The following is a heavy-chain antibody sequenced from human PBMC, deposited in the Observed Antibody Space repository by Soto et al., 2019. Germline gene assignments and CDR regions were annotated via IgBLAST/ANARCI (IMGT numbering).Heavy chain of an antibody. CDR2: INAGNGNT. J-gene: IGHJ5*01. V-gene: IGHV1-3*01. CDR3: ARDKRGSYLADP. CDR1: GYTFTSYA. Sequence: ASVKVSCKASGYTFTSYAMHWVRQAPGQRLEWMGWINAGNGNTKYSQKFQGRVTITRDTSASTAYMELSSLRSEDTAVYYCARDKRGSYLADPWGQGTLVTVSS. D-gene: IGHD1-26*01.